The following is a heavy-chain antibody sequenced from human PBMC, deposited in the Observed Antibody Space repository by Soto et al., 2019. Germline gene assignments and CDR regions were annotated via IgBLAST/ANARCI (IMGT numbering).Heavy chain of an antibody. CDR1: GFTFSSYS. CDR2: ISSSSSYI. V-gene: IGHV3-21*01. Sequence: GGSLRLSCAASGFTFSSYSMNWVRQAPGKGLEWVSSISSSSSYIYYADSVKGRFTISRDNAKNSLYLQMNSLRAEDTAVYYCARDTSGVPAAMGDYYYGMDVWGQGTTVTVSS. J-gene: IGHJ6*02. CDR3: ARDTSGVPAAMGDYYYGMDV. D-gene: IGHD2-2*01.